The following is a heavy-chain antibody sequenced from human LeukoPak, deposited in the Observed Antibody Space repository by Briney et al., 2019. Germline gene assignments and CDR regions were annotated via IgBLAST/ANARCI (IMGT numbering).Heavy chain of an antibody. J-gene: IGHJ4*02. CDR1: GYSFTNYW. D-gene: IGHD3-3*01. CDR2: VYPGDSDT. V-gene: IGHV5-51*01. Sequence: GESLKISCKGSGYSFTNYWIGWVRQMPGKGLEWIGIVYPGDSDTRYSPSFQGQVTMSADKSISTAYLQWSSLRASDTAIYYCARDQQITIFGVGDWNYFDYWGQGTLVTVSS. CDR3: ARDQQITIFGVGDWNYFDY.